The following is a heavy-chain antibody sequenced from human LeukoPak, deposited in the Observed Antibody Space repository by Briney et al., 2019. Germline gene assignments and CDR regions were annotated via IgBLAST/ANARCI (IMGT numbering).Heavy chain of an antibody. CDR3: ARYVWGSYPTFEDY. Sequence: SETLSLTCSVSGGSISSFYWSWVRQPPGKGLEGIGYVYYSGSINYNPSLRSRGTISVDTSKNQVSLKLTSVTAAHTAVYYCARYVWGSYPTFEDYWGQGTLVTVSS. CDR2: VYYSGSI. D-gene: IGHD3-16*02. V-gene: IGHV4-59*01. CDR1: GGSISSFY. J-gene: IGHJ4*02.